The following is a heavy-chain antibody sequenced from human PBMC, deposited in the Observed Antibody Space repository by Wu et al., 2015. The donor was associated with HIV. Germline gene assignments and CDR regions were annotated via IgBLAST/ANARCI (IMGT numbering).Heavy chain of an antibody. Sequence: QVQLVQSGAEVKKPGASVKVSCKVSGYTLTELSMHWVRQAPGKGLEWMGWISAYNGNTKYAQKLQGRVTMTTDTATSTAYMELRSLRSDDTAIYYCARRNSSLVGNVYQYYGMDVWGQGTTVT. CDR3: ARRNSSLVGNVYQYYGMDV. CDR2: ISAYNGNT. J-gene: IGHJ6*02. D-gene: IGHD6-13*01. CDR1: GYTLTELS. V-gene: IGHV1-18*01.